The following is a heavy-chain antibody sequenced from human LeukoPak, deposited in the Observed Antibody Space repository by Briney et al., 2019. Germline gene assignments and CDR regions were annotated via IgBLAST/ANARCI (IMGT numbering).Heavy chain of an antibody. CDR2: IKADGSEK. J-gene: IGHJ4*02. V-gene: IGHV3-7*01. Sequence: GGSLRLSCAASGFTFSGSWMNWVRQAPGEGLEWVANIKADGSEKYYVDSVKGRFTISRDNAKNSLYLQMNNLRAEDTAVYYCAIGHYSDYHSRGKGTLVTVSS. D-gene: IGHD4-11*01. CDR1: GFTFSGSW. CDR3: AIGHYSDYHS.